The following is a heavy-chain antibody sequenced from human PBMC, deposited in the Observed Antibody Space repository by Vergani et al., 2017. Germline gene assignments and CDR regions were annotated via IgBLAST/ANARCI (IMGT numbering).Heavy chain of an antibody. CDR1: GYIFASHW. D-gene: IGHD2-8*02. J-gene: IGHJ4*02. CDR2: IYAGDSDP. Sequence: EVQLVQSGAEVKKPGDSLKISCKTSGYIFASHWIGWVRQKPGNGLEFMGVIYAGDSDPRYSPSFQGQVTMSVDRSINTAYLQWGSLQASDTAMYYCTGGVIKPGKFCSPIICPGGCAPWGQGTLVPASS. V-gene: IGHV5-51*03. CDR3: TGGVIKPGKFCSPIICPGGCAP.